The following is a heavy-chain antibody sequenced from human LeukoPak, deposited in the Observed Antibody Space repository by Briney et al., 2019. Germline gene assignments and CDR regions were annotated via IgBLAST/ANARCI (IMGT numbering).Heavy chain of an antibody. CDR3: ARVHYDSIDY. D-gene: IGHD3-3*01. V-gene: IGHV4-39*07. J-gene: IGHJ4*02. CDR2: IYYSGST. CDR1: GGSISSSSYY. Sequence: PSETLSLTCTVSGGSISSSSYYWGWIRQPPGKGLEWIGSIYYSGSTYCNPSLKSRVTISVDTSKNQFSLKLSSVTAADTAVYYCARVHYDSIDYWGQGTLVTVSS.